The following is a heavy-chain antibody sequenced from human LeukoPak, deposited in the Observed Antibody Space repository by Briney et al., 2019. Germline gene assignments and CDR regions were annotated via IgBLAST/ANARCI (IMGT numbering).Heavy chain of an antibody. D-gene: IGHD1-26*01. J-gene: IGHJ4*02. CDR3: ASLCGGSYHHTSLTDY. CDR1: GGTFSSYA. Sequence: SVKVSCKASGGTFSSYAISWVRQAPGQGLEWMGGIIPIFGTANYAQKFQGRVTITADESTSTAYMELSSLRSEDTAVYYCASLCGGSYHHTSLTDYWGQGTLVTVSS. CDR2: IIPIFGTA. V-gene: IGHV1-69*13.